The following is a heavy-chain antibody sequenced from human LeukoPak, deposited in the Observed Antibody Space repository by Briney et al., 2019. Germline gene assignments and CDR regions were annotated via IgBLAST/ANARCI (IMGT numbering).Heavy chain of an antibody. V-gene: IGHV5-51*01. J-gene: IGHJ4*02. CDR2: IYPGDSDA. Sequence: GESLKISCQASGYSFTTYWIGWVRQMPGKGLEWMGIIYPGDSDARYNPSFQGQATISVDTSITTAHLQWSSLKASDTAIYYCAISLGLSDTYWDFWGQGTLVTVTS. CDR1: GYSFTTYW. D-gene: IGHD2-8*02. CDR3: AISLGLSDTYWDF.